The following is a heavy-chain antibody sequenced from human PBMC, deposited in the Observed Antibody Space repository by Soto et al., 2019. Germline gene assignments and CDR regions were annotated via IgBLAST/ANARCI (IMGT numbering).Heavy chain of an antibody. D-gene: IGHD2-2*01. CDR1: GDSISXSSFY. J-gene: IGHJ5*02. V-gene: IGHV4-39*01. CDR2: IYYSGST. CDR3: ARHSGPYARSWFDP. Sequence: TXSXTCTVSGDSISXSSFYWACIRQPPGKGLEWIGSIYYSGSTYHNPSLKSRVTISVDTSKNQFSLKVNSVTAADTAVYYCARHSGPYARSWFDPWGQGTLGTVSS.